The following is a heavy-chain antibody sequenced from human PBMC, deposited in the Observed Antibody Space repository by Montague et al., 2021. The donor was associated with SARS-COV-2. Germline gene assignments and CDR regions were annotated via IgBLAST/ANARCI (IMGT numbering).Heavy chain of an antibody. CDR2: IYYTGNT. V-gene: IGHV4-39*02. D-gene: IGHD3-22*01. J-gene: IGHJ3*01. CDR3: ARLKRYFDSSGSPSAFDF. Sequence: SETLSLTCTLSGGSISSSSYFWGWVRQPPGKGLEWIGSIYYTGNTYYNPSLKSRVTISVVTSKNHFTLKLSSVTAAETAVYYCARLKRYFDSSGSPSAFDFWGQGTKVTVSS. CDR1: GGSISSSSYF.